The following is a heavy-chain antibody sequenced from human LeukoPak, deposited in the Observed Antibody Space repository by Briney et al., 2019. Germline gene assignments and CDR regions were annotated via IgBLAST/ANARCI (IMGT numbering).Heavy chain of an antibody. CDR3: ARASVATMTYWYFDL. V-gene: IGHV3-21*01. CDR2: ISSSSSYI. Sequence: GGSLRLSCAASGFTFSSYSMNWVRQAPGKGLEWVSSISSSSSYICYADSVRGRFTISRDNAKNSLYLQMNSLRAEDTAVYYCARASVATMTYWYFDLWGRGTLVTVSS. J-gene: IGHJ2*01. D-gene: IGHD5-12*01. CDR1: GFTFSSYS.